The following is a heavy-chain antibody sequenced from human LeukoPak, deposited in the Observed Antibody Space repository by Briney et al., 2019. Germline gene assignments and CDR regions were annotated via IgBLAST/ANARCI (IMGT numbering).Heavy chain of an antibody. V-gene: IGHV4-39*07. CDR1: GDSISSSRYY. Sequence: SETLSLTCTVSGDSISSSRYYWGWIRQPPGKGLEFIGSIYYSGSTYYNTSLKSRVTISVDTSKNQFSLKLSSVTAADTAAYYCAIANRRGGVYWGQGTLVTVSS. CDR2: IYYSGST. CDR3: AIANRRGGVY. D-gene: IGHD3-10*01. J-gene: IGHJ4*02.